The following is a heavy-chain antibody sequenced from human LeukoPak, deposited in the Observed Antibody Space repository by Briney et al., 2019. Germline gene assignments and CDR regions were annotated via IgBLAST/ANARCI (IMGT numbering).Heavy chain of an antibody. CDR2: IWYDGSNK. D-gene: IGHD3-10*01. CDR1: GFTLSSYG. Sequence: GRSLRLSCAASGFTLSSYGMHWVRQAPGKGLEWAAVIWYDGSNKYYADSVKGRFTISRDSSKNTVYLQMNSLRAEDTAVYYRARGDYGSGSYPRIFDYWGQGSLVTVSS. CDR3: ARGDYGSGSYPRIFDY. V-gene: IGHV3-33*01. J-gene: IGHJ4*02.